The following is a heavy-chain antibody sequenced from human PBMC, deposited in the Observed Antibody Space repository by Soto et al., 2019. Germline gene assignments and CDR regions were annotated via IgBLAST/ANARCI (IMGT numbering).Heavy chain of an antibody. J-gene: IGHJ6*03. CDR1: RGTFKSSS. V-gene: IGHV1-69*04. D-gene: IGHD1-7*01. CDR3: ARGITGTTYSYYYYYYMDV. CDR2: IIPILGIA. Sequence: PAKPSSEEPRGTFKSSSRSSVQQAPGQGLEWMGRIIPILGIANYAQKFQGRVTITADKSTSTAYMELSSLRSEDTAVYYCARGITGTTYSYYYYYYMDVWGKGTTVTVSS.